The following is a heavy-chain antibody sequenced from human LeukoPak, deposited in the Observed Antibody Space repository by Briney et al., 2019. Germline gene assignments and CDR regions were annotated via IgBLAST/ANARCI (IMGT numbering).Heavy chain of an antibody. Sequence: ASVKVSFTASGGTFSSYAISWVRQAPGQGLEWMGGIIPIFGTANYAQKFQGRVTITADESTSTAYMELSSLRSEDTAVYYCARVRHDSGSYSGVPRGYYGMDVWGQGTTVTVSS. V-gene: IGHV1-69*01. J-gene: IGHJ6*02. CDR2: IIPIFGTA. CDR3: ARVRHDSGSYSGVPRGYYGMDV. CDR1: GGTFSSYA. D-gene: IGHD1-26*01.